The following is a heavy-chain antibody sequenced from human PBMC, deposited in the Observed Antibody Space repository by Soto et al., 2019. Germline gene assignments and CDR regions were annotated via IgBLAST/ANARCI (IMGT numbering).Heavy chain of an antibody. D-gene: IGHD3-10*01. CDR1: GFTFSSYS. CDR3: ARETYYYASGSYRYFEL. J-gene: IGHJ2*01. V-gene: IGHV3-21*01. CDR2: INSGSSYI. Sequence: EVQLVESGGGLVKPGGSLRLSCAASGFTFSSYSMNWVRQAPGKRLEWVSSINSGSSYISYADSVKGRFTISRDNAKNSLYLQMISLRAEDTAVYYCARETYYYASGSYRYFELWGRGTLVSVST.